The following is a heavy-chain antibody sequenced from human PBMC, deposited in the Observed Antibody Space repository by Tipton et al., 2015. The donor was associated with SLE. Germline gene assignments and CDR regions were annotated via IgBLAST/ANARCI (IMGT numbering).Heavy chain of an antibody. CDR3: ARVGDEAAAALGY. J-gene: IGHJ4*02. Sequence: TLFLTCTVSGGSISSSSYYWGWIRQPPGKGLEWIGSIYYSGSTYYNPSLKSRVTISVDTSKNQFSLKLSSVTAADTAVYYCARVGDEAAAALGYWGQGTLVTVSS. D-gene: IGHD6-13*01. CDR1: GGSISSSSYY. CDR2: IYYSGST. V-gene: IGHV4-39*07.